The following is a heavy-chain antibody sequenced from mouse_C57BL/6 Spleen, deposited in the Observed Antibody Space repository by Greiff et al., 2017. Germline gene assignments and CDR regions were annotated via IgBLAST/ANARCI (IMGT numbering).Heavy chain of an antibody. CDR1: GYTFTSYW. Sequence: QVQLKQPGAELVKPGASVKVSCKASGYTFTSYWMHWVKQRPGQGLEWIGRIHPSDSDTNYNQKFKGKATLTVDKSSSTAYMQLSSLTSEDSAVYYCAIEGADYDGGFDYWGQGTTLTVSS. J-gene: IGHJ2*01. CDR2: IHPSDSDT. V-gene: IGHV1-74*01. D-gene: IGHD2-4*01. CDR3: AIEGADYDGGFDY.